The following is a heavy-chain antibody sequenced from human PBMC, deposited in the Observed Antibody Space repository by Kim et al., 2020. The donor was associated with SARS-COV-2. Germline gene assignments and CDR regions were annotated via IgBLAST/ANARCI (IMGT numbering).Heavy chain of an antibody. J-gene: IGHJ4*01. CDR1: GFTFSRFA. V-gene: IGHV3-23*01. Sequence: GGSLRLSCAGSGFTFSRFAMSWVRQAPGKGLESVSGLDGNSGSLYYADSVKGRFTVFRDNSKNMLYLQMSSLTVEDTAVYYCAKDRLVGDGRWVFGHWG. CDR3: AKDRLVGDGRWVFGH. CDR2: LDGNSGSL. D-gene: IGHD1-26*01.